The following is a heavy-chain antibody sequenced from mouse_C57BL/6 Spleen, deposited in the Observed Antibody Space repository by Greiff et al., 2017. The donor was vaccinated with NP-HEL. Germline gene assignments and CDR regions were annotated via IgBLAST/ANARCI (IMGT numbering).Heavy chain of an antibody. CDR3: ARGRLLMVTARGYYFDY. CDR2: INPNYGTT. V-gene: IGHV1-39*01. Sequence: LVESGPELVKPGASVKISCKASGYSFTDYNMNWVKQSNGKSLEWIGVINPNYGTTSYNQKFKGKATLTVDQSSSTAYMQLNSLTSEDSAVYYCARGRLLMVTARGYYFDYWGQGTTLTVSS. J-gene: IGHJ2*01. D-gene: IGHD2-2*01. CDR1: GYSFTDYN.